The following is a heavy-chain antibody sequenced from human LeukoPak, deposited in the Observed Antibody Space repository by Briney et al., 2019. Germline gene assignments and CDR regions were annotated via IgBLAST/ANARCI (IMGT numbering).Heavy chain of an antibody. J-gene: IGHJ6*02. CDR2: ISWNSGSI. CDR3: AKGDGIAVAGSVSGY. CDR1: GFTFDDYA. V-gene: IGHV3-9*01. D-gene: IGHD6-19*01. Sequence: GRSLRLSCAASGFTFDDYAMHWVRQAPGKGLEWVSGISWNSGSIGYADSVKGRFTISRDNAKNSLYLQMNSLRAEDTALYYCAKGDGIAVAGSVSGYWGQGTTVTVSS.